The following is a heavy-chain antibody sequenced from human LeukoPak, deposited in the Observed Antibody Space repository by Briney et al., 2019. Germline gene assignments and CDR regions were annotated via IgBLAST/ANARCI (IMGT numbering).Heavy chain of an antibody. CDR2: IYPGDSDT. CDR1: GSTFTSYW. V-gene: IGHV5-51*01. Sequence: GESLQISCQGSGSTFTSYWIGWVRQLPGKGLEWMGIIYPGDSDTRYSPSFQGQVTISADKSISTAYLQWSSLKASDTAMYYCARRGDGYNYYFDYWGQGTLVTVSS. CDR3: ARRGDGYNYYFDY. D-gene: IGHD5-24*01. J-gene: IGHJ4*02.